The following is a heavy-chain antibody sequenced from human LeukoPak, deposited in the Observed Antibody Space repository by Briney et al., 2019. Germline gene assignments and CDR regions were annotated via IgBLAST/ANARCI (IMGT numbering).Heavy chain of an antibody. V-gene: IGHV1-69*13. J-gene: IGHJ4*02. CDR2: IIPIFGTA. Sequence: ASVKVSCKASGGTFSSYAISWVRQAPGQGLEWMGGIIPIFGTANYAQKFQGRVTITADESTSTAYMELSSLRSEDTAVYYCARAAQYYYDSSGYYVDFDYWGQGTLVTVSS. CDR3: ARAAQYYYDSSGYYVDFDY. D-gene: IGHD3-22*01. CDR1: GGTFSSYA.